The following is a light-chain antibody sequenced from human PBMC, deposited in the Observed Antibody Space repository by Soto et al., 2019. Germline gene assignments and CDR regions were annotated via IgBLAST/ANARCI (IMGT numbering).Light chain of an antibody. CDR1: QSLSSNS. Sequence: ESVLTQSPGTLSLSPGERATLSCRASQSLSSNSLAWYQQKPGQAPRLLIYGASSRATGIPDRFSGSGSGTDFTLTISRLEPEDFAVYYCQQYGSSLYTFGQGTKLEVK. V-gene: IGKV3-20*01. J-gene: IGKJ2*01. CDR3: QQYGSSLYT. CDR2: GAS.